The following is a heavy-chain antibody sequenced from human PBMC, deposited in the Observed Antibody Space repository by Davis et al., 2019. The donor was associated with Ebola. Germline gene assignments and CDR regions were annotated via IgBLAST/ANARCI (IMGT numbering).Heavy chain of an antibody. J-gene: IGHJ6*04. V-gene: IGHV3-21*01. CDR3: ARDLVQLLSSSAGYYYGMDV. CDR2: ISSSSSYI. D-gene: IGHD6-6*01. Sequence: GGSLRLSCAASGFTFSGSAMLWVRQASGKGLEWVSSISSSSSYIYYADSVKGRFTISRDNAKNSLYLQMNSLRAEDTAVYYCARDLVQLLSSSAGYYYGMDVWGKGTTVTVSS. CDR1: GFTFSGSA.